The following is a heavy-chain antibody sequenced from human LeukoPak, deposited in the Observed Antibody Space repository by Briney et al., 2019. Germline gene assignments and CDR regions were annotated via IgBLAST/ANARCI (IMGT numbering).Heavy chain of an antibody. CDR3: AKAPVTSCRGAYCYPFDS. D-gene: IGHD2-21*01. V-gene: IGHV3-20*04. CDR2: INWNGGST. J-gene: IGHJ4*02. CDR1: GFTFDDYG. Sequence: PGGSLRLSCAASGFTFDDYGMSWVRQAPGKGLEWVSGINWNGGSTGYADSVRGRFTFSRDNSKNTLYLQMNSLRAEDAAVYFCAKAPVTSCRGAYCYPFDSWGQGTLVTVSS.